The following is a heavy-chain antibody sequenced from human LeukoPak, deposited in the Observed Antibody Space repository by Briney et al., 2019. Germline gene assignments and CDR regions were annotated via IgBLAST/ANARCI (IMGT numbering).Heavy chain of an antibody. J-gene: IGHJ4*02. CDR2: INHSGST. CDR3: ARGGGYDILTGRCPPFDY. V-gene: IGHV4-34*01. Sequence: SSETLSLTCAVYGGSFSGYYWSWIRQPPGKGLEWIGEINHSGSTNYNPSLKSRVTISVDTSKNQFSLKLSSVTAADTAVYYCARGGGYDILTGRCPPFDYWGQGTLVSVSS. CDR1: GGSFSGYY. D-gene: IGHD3-9*01.